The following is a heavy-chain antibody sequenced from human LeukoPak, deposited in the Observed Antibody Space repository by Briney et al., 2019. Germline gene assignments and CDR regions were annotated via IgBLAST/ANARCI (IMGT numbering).Heavy chain of an antibody. D-gene: IGHD2-2*01. J-gene: IGHJ5*02. CDR2: MNPNSGNT. V-gene: IGHV1-8*01. Sequence: ASVKVSCKASGYTFTSYDINWVRQPTGQGLEWMGWMNPNSGNTGYAQKFQGRVTMTRNTSISTAYMELSSLRSEDTAVYYCARVFCSSTSCYVWFDPWGQGTLVTVSS. CDR1: GYTFTSYD. CDR3: ARVFCSSTSCYVWFDP.